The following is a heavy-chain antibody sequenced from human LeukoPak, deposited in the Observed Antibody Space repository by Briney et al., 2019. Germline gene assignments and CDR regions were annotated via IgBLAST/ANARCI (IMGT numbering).Heavy chain of an antibody. CDR1: GGSISSYY. V-gene: IGHV4-59*01. CDR3: ARDTSAGAFDY. J-gene: IGHJ4*02. CDR2: IYYSGST. D-gene: IGHD6-25*01. Sequence: SETLSLTCTVSGGSISSYYWSWIRQPPGKGLEWIGYIYYSGSTNYSPSLKSRVTISVDTSKNQFSLKLSSVTAADTAVYYCARDTSAGAFDYWGQGTLVTVSS.